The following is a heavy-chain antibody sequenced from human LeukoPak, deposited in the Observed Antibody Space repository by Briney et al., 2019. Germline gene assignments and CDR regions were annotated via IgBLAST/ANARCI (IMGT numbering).Heavy chain of an antibody. CDR2: ISAYNGNT. D-gene: IGHD3-22*01. V-gene: IGHV1-18*01. J-gene: IGHJ4*02. CDR3: ARPSRYYYYDSSGYYTY. Sequence: ASVKVSCKASGYTFTSYGISWVREAPGQGLEWMGWISAYNGNTNYAQKLQGRVTMTTDTSTSTAYMELRSLRSDDTAVYYCARPSRYYYYDSSGYYTYWGQGTLVTVSS. CDR1: GYTFTSYG.